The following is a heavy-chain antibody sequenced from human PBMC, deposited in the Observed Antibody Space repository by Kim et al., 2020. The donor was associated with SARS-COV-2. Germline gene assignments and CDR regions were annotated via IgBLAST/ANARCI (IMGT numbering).Heavy chain of an antibody. J-gene: IGHJ5*02. CDR3: ARSQSNDSSGYYYPRFDP. CDR2: INPNSGGT. D-gene: IGHD3-22*01. V-gene: IGHV1-2*06. Sequence: ASVKVSCKASGYTFTGYYMHWVRQAPGQGLEWMGRINPNSGGTNYAQKFQGRVTMTRDTSISTAYMELSRLRSDDTAVYYCARSQSNDSSGYYYPRFDPWGQGTLVTVSS. CDR1: GYTFTGYY.